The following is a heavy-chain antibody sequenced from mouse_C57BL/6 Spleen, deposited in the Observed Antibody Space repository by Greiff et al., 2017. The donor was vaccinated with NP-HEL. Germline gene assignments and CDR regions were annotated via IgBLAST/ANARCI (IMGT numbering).Heavy chain of an antibody. J-gene: IGHJ4*01. CDR3: AREKEAYYSNYYAMDY. D-gene: IGHD2-5*01. Sequence: QVQLKQPGAELVRPGSSVKLSCKASGYTFTSYWMDWVKQRPGKGLEWIGNIYPSDSETHYNQKFKDKATLNVDKSSSTAYMQLSSLTSEDSAVYYCAREKEAYYSNYYAMDYWGQGTSVTVSS. CDR1: GYTFTSYW. CDR2: IYPSDSET. V-gene: IGHV1-61*01.